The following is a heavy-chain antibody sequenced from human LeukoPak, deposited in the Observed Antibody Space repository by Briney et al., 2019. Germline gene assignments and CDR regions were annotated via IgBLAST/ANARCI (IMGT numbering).Heavy chain of an antibody. CDR1: GFIFSTYE. D-gene: IGHD3-16*01. CDR2: VSRSGSPT. J-gene: IGHJ4*02. CDR3: ARGLFGDDGPDY. Sequence: GGSLRLSCAASGFIFSTYEMNWVRQAPGKGLEWVAYVSRSGSPTYYADSVKGRFTISRDNAKKSLSLQMNSLRAEDTAVYYCARGLFGDDGPDYWGQGTLVTVSS. V-gene: IGHV3-48*03.